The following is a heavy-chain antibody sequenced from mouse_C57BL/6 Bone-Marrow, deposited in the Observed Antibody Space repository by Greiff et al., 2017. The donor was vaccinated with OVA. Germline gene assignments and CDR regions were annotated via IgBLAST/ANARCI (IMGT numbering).Heavy chain of an antibody. CDR3: ERDGGGSYWDLDY. D-gene: IGHD1-1*02. CDR2: IRNKANGYST. V-gene: IGHV7-3*01. CDR1: GFTFTDYY. J-gene: IGHJ1*03. Sequence: EVQRVESGGGLVPPGGTLCLTCAASGFTFTDYYMSWVRQPPGKALEWLGFIRNKANGYSTAYRASVLGRFTISRDNYKSMRYVQMKALRAEDNDTDSCERDGGGSYWDLDYWGTGTTVTVSS.